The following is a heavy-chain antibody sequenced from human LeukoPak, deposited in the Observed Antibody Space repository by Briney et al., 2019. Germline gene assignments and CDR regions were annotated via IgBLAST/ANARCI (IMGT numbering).Heavy chain of an antibody. CDR3: AKDRERPSQFDY. D-gene: IGHD2-15*01. CDR1: GFTFSSYS. Sequence: GGSLRLSCAASGFTFSSYSMNWVRQAPGKGLEWVSSISSSSSYIYYADSVRGRFTISRDNSKNTLFLQMTSLTVEDTAVYYCAKDRERPSQFDYWGQGTLVTVSS. CDR2: ISSSSSYI. J-gene: IGHJ4*02. V-gene: IGHV3-21*01.